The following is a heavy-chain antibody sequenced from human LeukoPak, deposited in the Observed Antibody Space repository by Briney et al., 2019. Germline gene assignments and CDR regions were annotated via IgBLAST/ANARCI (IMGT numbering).Heavy chain of an antibody. D-gene: IGHD3-22*01. J-gene: IGHJ4*02. CDR2: ISGSGGST. Sequence: PGGSLRLSCAASGFTFSSHAMSWGRQAPGKGLQWVSGISGSGGSTYYTDSVKGRFTISRDNAKNSLYLQMNSLRAEDTAVYYCATEYYYDSSAVNEFDYWGQGTLVTVSS. CDR1: GFTFSSHA. V-gene: IGHV3-23*01. CDR3: ATEYYYDSSAVNEFDY.